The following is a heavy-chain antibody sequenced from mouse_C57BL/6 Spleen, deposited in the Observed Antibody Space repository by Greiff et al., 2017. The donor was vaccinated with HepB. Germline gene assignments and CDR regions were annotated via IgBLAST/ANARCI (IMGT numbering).Heavy chain of an antibody. V-gene: IGHV5-17*01. D-gene: IGHD1-1*01. J-gene: IGHJ4*01. Sequence: EVKLMESGGGLVKPGGSLKLSCAASGFTFSDYGMHWVRQAPEKGLEWVAYISSGSSTIYYADTVKGRFTISRDNAKNTLFLQMTSLRSEDTAMYYCARPDYYGSIYSYAMDYWGQGTSVTVSS. CDR3: ARPDYYGSIYSYAMDY. CDR1: GFTFSDYG. CDR2: ISSGSSTI.